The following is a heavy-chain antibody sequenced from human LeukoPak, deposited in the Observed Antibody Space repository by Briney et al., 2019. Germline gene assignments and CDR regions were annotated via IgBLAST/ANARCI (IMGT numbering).Heavy chain of an antibody. CDR3: TNLGISGDY. CDR2: IRSKANSYAT. Sequence: GGSLRLSCAASGFTFSNYAMSWVRQASGKGLEWVGRIRSKANSYATAYAASVKGRFTISRDDSKNTAYLQMNSLKTEDTAVYYCTNLGISGDYWGQGTLVTVSS. D-gene: IGHD1-26*01. V-gene: IGHV3-73*01. J-gene: IGHJ4*02. CDR1: GFTFSNYA.